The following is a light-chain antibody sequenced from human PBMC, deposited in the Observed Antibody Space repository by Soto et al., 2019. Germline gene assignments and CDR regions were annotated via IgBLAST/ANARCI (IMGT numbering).Light chain of an antibody. CDR3: LQDYNYPWT. V-gene: IGKV1-5*03. Sequence: DIQMTQSPSILSASVGDRVTITCRASQSISSWLAWYQQKPGKAPNLLIYKASHLENGVPSRFSGSGSGTDFTLTVSSLQPEDFATYYCLQDYNYPWTFGQGTKVDIK. CDR1: QSISSW. CDR2: KAS. J-gene: IGKJ1*01.